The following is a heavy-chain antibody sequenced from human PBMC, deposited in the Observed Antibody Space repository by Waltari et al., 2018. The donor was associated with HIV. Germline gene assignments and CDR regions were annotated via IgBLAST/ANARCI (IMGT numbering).Heavy chain of an antibody. J-gene: IGHJ4*02. V-gene: IGHV3-23*01. Sequence: EVQLLDSGGGWVQPGGSLRLSCAASGFLFGSFDMSWVSQAPGKVPEWVSGTSASGGTTYYADSVKGRFTISRDNSKNTLYLQMNRLRAEDTAVYYCAKAPLRRSSVGGEGPSHFEYWGQGTLVTVSS. CDR3: AKAPLRRSSVGGEGPSHFEY. CDR2: TSASGGTT. CDR1: GFLFGSFD. D-gene: IGHD3-10*01.